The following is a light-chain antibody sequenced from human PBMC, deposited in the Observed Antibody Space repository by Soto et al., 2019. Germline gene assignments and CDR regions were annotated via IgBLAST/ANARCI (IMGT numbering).Light chain of an antibody. CDR2: GAS. CDR1: QSVSSSY. CDR3: QQYGNAPFT. V-gene: IGKV3-20*01. Sequence: EIVLMQSPGTLSFSPGERATLTCRASQSVSSSYLAWFQQKPGQAPRLLIYGASSRATGIPDRFSGSGSGTDFTLTISRLEPEDFAVYYCQQYGNAPFTFGPGTKVAIK. J-gene: IGKJ3*01.